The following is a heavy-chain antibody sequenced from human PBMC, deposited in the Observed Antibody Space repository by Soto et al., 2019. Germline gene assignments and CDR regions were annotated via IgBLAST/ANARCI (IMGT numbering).Heavy chain of an antibody. V-gene: IGHV1-69*06. D-gene: IGHD6-13*01. CDR3: ARVLAAAAPEGFDY. CDR2: IIPIFGTA. Sequence: SVKVSCKASGGTFSSYAISWVRQAPGQGLEWMGGIIPIFGTANYAQKFQGRVTITADKSTSTAYMELSSLRSEDTAVYYCARVLAAAAPEGFDYWGQGTLVTVAS. CDR1: GGTFSSYA. J-gene: IGHJ4*02.